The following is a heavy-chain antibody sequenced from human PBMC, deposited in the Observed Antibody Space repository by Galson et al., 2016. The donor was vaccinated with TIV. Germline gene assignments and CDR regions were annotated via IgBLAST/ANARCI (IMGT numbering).Heavy chain of an antibody. CDR1: GYSFPNYW. D-gene: IGHD3-22*01. J-gene: IGHJ4*02. Sequence: QSGAEVKKPGESLKISCKGSGYSFPNYWIGWVRQMPGKGLEWMGVIFPDDSDTRYSPSFQGQVTISADKSINTAYPQWSSLKASDTAMYYCARADYDNSGFWGQGTLVTVSS. CDR2: IFPDDSDT. V-gene: IGHV5-51*01. CDR3: ARADYDNSGF.